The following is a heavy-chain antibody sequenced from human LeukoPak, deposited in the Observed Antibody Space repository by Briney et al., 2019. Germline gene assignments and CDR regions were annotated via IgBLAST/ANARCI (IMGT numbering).Heavy chain of an antibody. CDR1: GFTFDDYG. CDR3: ARDKELYYDILTGYYSYYYMGV. V-gene: IGHV3-20*04. J-gene: IGHJ6*03. D-gene: IGHD3-9*01. Sequence: GGSLRLSCAASGFTFDDYGMSWVRQAPGKGLEWVSGINWNGGSTGYADSVKGRFTISRDNAKNSLYLQMNSLRAEDTAVYYCARDKELYYDILTGYYSYYYMGVWGKGTTVTISS. CDR2: INWNGGST.